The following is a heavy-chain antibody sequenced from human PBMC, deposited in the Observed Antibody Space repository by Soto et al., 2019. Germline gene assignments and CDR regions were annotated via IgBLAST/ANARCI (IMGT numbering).Heavy chain of an antibody. V-gene: IGHV1-18*01. Sequence: QVQLVQSGAEVKKPGASVKVSCKASGYTFTSYGISWVRQAPGQGLGWMGWISAYNGNTNYAQNLQGRVTMTTDTATRTADMGLRSLGSDDTAVYYCARDLTPSDYWGQGTLVTVSS. CDR3: ARDLTPSDY. CDR2: ISAYNGNT. J-gene: IGHJ4*02. CDR1: GYTFTSYG. D-gene: IGHD2-15*01.